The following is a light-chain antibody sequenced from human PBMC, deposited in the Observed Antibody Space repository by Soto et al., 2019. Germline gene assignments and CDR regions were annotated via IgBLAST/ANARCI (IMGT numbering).Light chain of an antibody. V-gene: IGKV1-33*01. CDR1: QDISNY. Sequence: DIQMTQSPSSLSASVGDRVTITCQASQDISNYLNWYQQKPGKAPKLLIYDASNLETGVPSSFSGSGSGTDFTFTISSLQPEDIATYYCQQYDNLPGFTFGPGTKVDI. J-gene: IGKJ3*01. CDR2: DAS. CDR3: QQYDNLPGFT.